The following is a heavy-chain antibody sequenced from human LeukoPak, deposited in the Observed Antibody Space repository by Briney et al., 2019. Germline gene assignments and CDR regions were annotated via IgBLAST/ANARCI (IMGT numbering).Heavy chain of an antibody. CDR1: GGSISSYY. CDR2: IYYSGST. D-gene: IGHD2-21*01. J-gene: IGHJ6*03. V-gene: IGHV4-59*07. Sequence: SDTLSLTCTVSGGSISSYYWSWIRQPPGKGLEWIGYIYYSGSTNYNPSLKSRVTISVDTSKNQFSLKLSSVTAADTAVYYCARLHGLWFYYYMDVWGKGTTVTVSS. CDR3: ARLHGLWFYYYMDV.